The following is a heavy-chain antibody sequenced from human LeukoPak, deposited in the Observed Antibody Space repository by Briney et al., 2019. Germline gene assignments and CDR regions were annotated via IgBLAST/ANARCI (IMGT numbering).Heavy chain of an antibody. D-gene: IGHD3-10*01. CDR3: ARGSTMDYYHFDI. V-gene: IGHV3-7*01. J-gene: IGHJ3*02. CDR2: INQDGSQK. Sequence: PGGSLRLSRAASGFMSSNYWMSWVRQAPGKGLEWVGNINQDGSQKSYVDSVRGRFTLSRNIAENSLFLQLNSLRADDTAVYYCARGSTMDYYHFDIWGQGTLVTVSS. CDR1: GFMSSNYW.